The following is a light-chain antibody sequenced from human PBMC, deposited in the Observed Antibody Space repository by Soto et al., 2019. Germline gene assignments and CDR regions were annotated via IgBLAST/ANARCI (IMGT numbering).Light chain of an antibody. CDR2: KAS. V-gene: IGKV1-5*03. CDR1: QSISSG. Sequence: DIQITQSPSTLSASVGDRVTITCRASQSISSGLAWYQQKPGKAPKLLIYKASSLESGVPSRFSGSGSGTEFTLTISSLQPDDFATYYCQQYSNYPWTFGQGTKVEIK. CDR3: QQYSNYPWT. J-gene: IGKJ1*01.